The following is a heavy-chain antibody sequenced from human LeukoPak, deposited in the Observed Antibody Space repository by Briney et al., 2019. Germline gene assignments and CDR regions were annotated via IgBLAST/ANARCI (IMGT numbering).Heavy chain of an antibody. CDR3: ARDSPDYGDFDY. J-gene: IGHJ4*02. Sequence: GGSLRLSCAASGFTFSHFWMSWVRQAPGKGLEWVAYIKKTGSETYYVDSVKGRFTITRDNTRNSLFLQMYSLRAEDTAVYYCARDSPDYGDFDYWGQGTLVTVSS. D-gene: IGHD4-17*01. CDR1: GFTFSHFW. V-gene: IGHV3-7*01. CDR2: IKKTGSET.